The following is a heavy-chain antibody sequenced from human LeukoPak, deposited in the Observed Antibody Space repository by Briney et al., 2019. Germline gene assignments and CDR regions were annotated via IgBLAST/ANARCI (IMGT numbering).Heavy chain of an antibody. D-gene: IGHD3-16*02. CDR2: ISYDGSTK. CDR3: ARASPVKQDY. J-gene: IGHJ4*02. V-gene: IGHV3-30-3*01. Sequence: GGSLRLSCAASGFTFSSYAMHWVRQGPGKGLEWVAIISYDGSTKYYADSVKGRFTISRDNSKNTLYLQMNSLRAEDTAVYYCARASPVKQDYWGQGTLVTVSS. CDR1: GFTFSSYA.